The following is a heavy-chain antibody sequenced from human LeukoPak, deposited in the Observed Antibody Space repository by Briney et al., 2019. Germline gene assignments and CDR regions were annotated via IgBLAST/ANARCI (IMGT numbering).Heavy chain of an antibody. V-gene: IGHV1-8*02. Sequence: ASVKVSCKASGGTFSSYAISWVRQAPGQGLEWMGWMNPNSGNTGYAQKFQGRVTMTRNTSISTAYMELSSLRSEDTAVYYCASVVPAAIPGDYYYGMDVWGQGTTVTVSS. CDR2: MNPNSGNT. CDR1: GGTFSSYA. D-gene: IGHD2-2*02. CDR3: ASVVPAAIPGDYYYGMDV. J-gene: IGHJ6*02.